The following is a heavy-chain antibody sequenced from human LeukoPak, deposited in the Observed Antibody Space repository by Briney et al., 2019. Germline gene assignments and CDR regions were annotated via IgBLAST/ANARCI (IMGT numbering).Heavy chain of an antibody. CDR2: IYHSGST. D-gene: IGHD3-22*01. Sequence: SETLSLTCTVSGGSISSYHWSWIRQPPGKGLEWIGYIYHSGSTNYNPSLKSRVTISVDTSKNQFSLKLNSVTAADTAVYYCASGVVVITTRPFDYWGQGTLVTISS. CDR1: GGSISSYH. CDR3: ASGVVVITTRPFDY. V-gene: IGHV4-59*01. J-gene: IGHJ4*02.